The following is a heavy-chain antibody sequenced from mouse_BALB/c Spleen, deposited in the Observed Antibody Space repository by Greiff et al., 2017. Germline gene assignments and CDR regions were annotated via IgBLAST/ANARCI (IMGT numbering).Heavy chain of an antibody. Sequence: QVQLQQSGAELAKPGASVKMSCKASGYTFTSYWMHWVKQRPGQGLEWIGYINPSTGYTEYNQKFKDKATLTADKSSSTAYMQLSSLTSEDSAVYYCAREEFRRDYDRSYYAMDYWGQGTSVTVSS. CDR2: INPSTGYT. V-gene: IGHV1-7*01. CDR3: AREEFRRDYDRSYYAMDY. J-gene: IGHJ4*01. CDR1: GYTFTSYW. D-gene: IGHD2-4*01.